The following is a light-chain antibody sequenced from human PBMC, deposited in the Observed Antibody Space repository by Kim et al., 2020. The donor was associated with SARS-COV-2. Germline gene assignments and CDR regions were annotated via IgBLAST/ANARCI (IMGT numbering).Light chain of an antibody. CDR1: AFPDQF. V-gene: IGLV3-25*03. J-gene: IGLJ3*02. CDR3: QSGDSSNAYWV. Sequence: SPGQTATITCSGDAFPDQFAHWYQQKPGQAPVLVIYRDTERPSEISERFSGSTSGTKATLTISGVQAEDEADYYCQSGDSSNAYWVFGGGTKLTVL. CDR2: RDT.